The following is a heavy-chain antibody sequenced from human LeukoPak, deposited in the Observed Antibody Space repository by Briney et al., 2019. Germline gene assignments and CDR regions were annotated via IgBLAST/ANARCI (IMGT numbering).Heavy chain of an antibody. CDR3: ARRDVGYCSSTSCYLYYYGMDV. D-gene: IGHD2-2*03. J-gene: IGHJ6*02. V-gene: IGHV3-7*01. CDR2: IKQDGSEK. Sequence: GGSLRLSCAASGFSFSDAWMSWVRQAPGKGLEWVANIKQDGSEKYYVDSVKGRFTISRDNAKNSLYLQMNSLRAEDTAVYYCARRDVGYCSSTSCYLYYYGMDVWGQGTTVTVSS. CDR1: GFSFSDAW.